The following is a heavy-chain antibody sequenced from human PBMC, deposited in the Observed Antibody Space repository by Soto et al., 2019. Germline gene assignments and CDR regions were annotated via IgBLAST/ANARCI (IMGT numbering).Heavy chain of an antibody. CDR2: MSANNGNT. V-gene: IGHV1-18*01. CDR1: RDTFTSYG. CDR3: AREEEMAEPFDY. Sequence: ASVKLSSKACRDTFTSYGMSWVRQAPRQGLEWVGWMSANNGNTGYAQKYQGRVTMTTDTSTSTAYMELRSLRSDDTAVYYCAREEEMAEPFDYWGQGTLVTVSS. J-gene: IGHJ4*02.